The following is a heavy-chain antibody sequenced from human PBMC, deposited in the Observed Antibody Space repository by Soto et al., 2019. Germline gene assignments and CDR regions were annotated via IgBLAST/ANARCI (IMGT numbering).Heavy chain of an antibody. V-gene: IGHV3-30-3*01. Sequence: PGGSLRLSCAASGFTFSSYAMHWVRQAPGKGLEWVAVISYDGSNKYYADSVKGRFTISRDNSKNTLYLQMNSLRAEDTAVYYCARPPVTGTINWFDPWGQGTLVTVSS. D-gene: IGHD1-7*01. CDR1: GFTFSSYA. J-gene: IGHJ5*02. CDR3: ARPPVTGTINWFDP. CDR2: ISYDGSNK.